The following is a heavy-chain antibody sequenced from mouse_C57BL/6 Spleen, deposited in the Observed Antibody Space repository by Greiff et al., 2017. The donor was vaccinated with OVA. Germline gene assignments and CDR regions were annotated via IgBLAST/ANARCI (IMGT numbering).Heavy chain of an antibody. CDR2: IYPSDSET. CDR3: ARRGGWND. V-gene: IGHV1-61*01. J-gene: IGHJ2*01. D-gene: IGHD1-1*02. Sequence: QVQLQQPGAELVRPGSSVKLSCKASGYTFTSYWMDWVKQRPGQGLEWIGNIYPSDSETHYNSKFKDKATLTVDKSSSTAYVQRSSRTSGDSAVYYGARRGGWNDWGQGTTLTVSS. CDR1: GYTFTSYW.